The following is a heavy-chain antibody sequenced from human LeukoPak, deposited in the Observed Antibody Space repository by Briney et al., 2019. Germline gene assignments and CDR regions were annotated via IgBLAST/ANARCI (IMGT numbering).Heavy chain of an antibody. V-gene: IGHV3-30*02. CDR3: AKDIGSYYDY. D-gene: IGHD3-10*01. CDR1: GFAFSTNG. Sequence: GGSLRLSCAASGFAFSTNGMHWVRQAPGKGLEWVTSIQYDGSKKYYADSVKGRFTISRDNSKNTLYLEMNSLRAEDTAVYYCAKDIGSYYDYWGQGILVTVSS. J-gene: IGHJ4*02. CDR2: IQYDGSKK.